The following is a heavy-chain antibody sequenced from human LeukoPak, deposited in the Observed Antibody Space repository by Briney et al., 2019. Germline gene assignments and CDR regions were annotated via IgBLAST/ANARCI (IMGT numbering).Heavy chain of an antibody. Sequence: SETLSLTCTVSGGSISSNNHYWSWIRQPAGKGLEWIGRIYTSGSTNYNPSLKSRVTISVDTSKNQFSLKLSSVTAADTAVYYCARSGYSNFDYWGQGTLVTVSS. CDR3: ARSGYSNFDY. CDR1: GGSISSNNHY. V-gene: IGHV4-61*02. J-gene: IGHJ4*02. CDR2: IYTSGST. D-gene: IGHD3-3*01.